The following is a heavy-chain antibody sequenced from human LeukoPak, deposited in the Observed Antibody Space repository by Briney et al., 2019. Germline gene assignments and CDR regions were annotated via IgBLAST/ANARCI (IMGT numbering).Heavy chain of an antibody. D-gene: IGHD3-3*01. CDR1: GFTFSSYI. J-gene: IGHJ5*02. Sequence: PGGSPRLSCAASGFTFSSYIMNWVRQAPGKGLEWVSSISSSSSYIYYADSVKGRFTISRDNAKNSLYLQMNSLRAEDTAVYYCARDRVVNWFDPWGQGTLATVSS. V-gene: IGHV3-21*01. CDR2: ISSSSSYI. CDR3: ARDRVVNWFDP.